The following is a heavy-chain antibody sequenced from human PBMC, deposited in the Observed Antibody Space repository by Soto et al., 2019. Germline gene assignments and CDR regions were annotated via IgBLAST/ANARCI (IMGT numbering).Heavy chain of an antibody. CDR3: ARRLFGSGWPLDS. CDR2: VYHTGST. D-gene: IGHD6-19*01. Sequence: SENLSLTCDVPGASITTYYWSWIRQAPWKGLEWIGNVYHTGSTDYNSSLRSRVTISVDTSKNQFSLNMNSVTAADTAVYYCARRLFGSGWPLDSWGQAALVTVSS. V-gene: IGHV4-59*13. J-gene: IGHJ4*02. CDR1: GASITTYY.